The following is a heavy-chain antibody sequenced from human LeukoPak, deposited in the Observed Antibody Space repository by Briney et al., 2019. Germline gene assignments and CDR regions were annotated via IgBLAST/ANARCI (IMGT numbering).Heavy chain of an antibody. Sequence: PPGGSLRLSCAASGFTFNNYPMHWVRQAPGKGLEWVAVISYDGSNKYYADSVKGRFTISRNNSKNTLYLQMNSLRAEDTAVYYCARGGGNCLDYWGQGTLVAVSS. J-gene: IGHJ4*02. CDR1: GFTFNNYP. CDR2: ISYDGSNK. V-gene: IGHV3-30-3*01. D-gene: IGHD3-16*01. CDR3: ARGGGNCLDY.